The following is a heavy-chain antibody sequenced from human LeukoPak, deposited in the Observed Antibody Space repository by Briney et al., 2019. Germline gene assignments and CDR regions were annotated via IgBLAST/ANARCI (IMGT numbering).Heavy chain of an antibody. Sequence: GGSLRLSCAASGFTFSNYGMHWVRQAPGKGLEWVSFIRYDGSNKYYADSVKGRFTISRDNSKNTLYLQMNSLRAEDTAVYYCATKPGFGELHTFDYWGQGTLVTVSS. D-gene: IGHD3-10*01. V-gene: IGHV3-30*02. CDR2: IRYDGSNK. J-gene: IGHJ4*02. CDR1: GFTFSNYG. CDR3: ATKPGFGELHTFDY.